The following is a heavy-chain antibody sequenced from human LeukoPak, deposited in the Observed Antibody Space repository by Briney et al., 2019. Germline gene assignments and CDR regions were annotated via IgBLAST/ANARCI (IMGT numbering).Heavy chain of an antibody. CDR2: ISYDGSNK. Sequence: GGSLRLSCAASGFTFSSYAMHWVRQAPGKGLEWVAVISYDGSNKYYADSVKGRFTISRDNSKNTLYLQMNSLRAEDTAVYYCARATMVRGVNYFDYWGQGTLVTVSS. D-gene: IGHD3-10*01. CDR3: ARATMVRGVNYFDY. CDR1: GFTFSSYA. J-gene: IGHJ4*02. V-gene: IGHV3-30-3*01.